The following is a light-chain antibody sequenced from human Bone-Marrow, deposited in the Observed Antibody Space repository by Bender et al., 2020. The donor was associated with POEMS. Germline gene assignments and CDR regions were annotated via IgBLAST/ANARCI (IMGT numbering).Light chain of an antibody. V-gene: IGLV1-36*01. J-gene: IGLJ3*02. CDR1: TSNIGNNH. CDR2: YDD. CDR3: SAWDDSLSGWV. Sequence: QSVVTQPPSLSEAPRQRVSISCSGSTSNIGNNHVSWYQQLPGTAPKLLIYYDDLLTPGVSDRFSASKSGTSASLAISELQSEDEALYYCSAWDDSLSGWVFGGGTKLTVL.